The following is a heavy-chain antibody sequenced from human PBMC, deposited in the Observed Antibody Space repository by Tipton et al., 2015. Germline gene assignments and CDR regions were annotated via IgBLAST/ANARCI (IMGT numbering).Heavy chain of an antibody. D-gene: IGHD6-6*01. CDR1: GFTFSDYY. CDR2: INSRSSTI. J-gene: IGHJ5*02. CDR3: ARDQGSSSSRPP. V-gene: IGHV3-11*01. Sequence: SLRLSCAASGFTFSDYYMSWIRQAPGKGLEWVSYINSRSSTIYYADSVKGRFTISRDNAKNSPYLQMNSLRAEDTAVYYCARDQGSSSSRPPWGQGTLVTVSS.